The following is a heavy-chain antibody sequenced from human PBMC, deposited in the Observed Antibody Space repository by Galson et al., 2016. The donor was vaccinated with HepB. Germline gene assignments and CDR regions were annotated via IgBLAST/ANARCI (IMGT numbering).Heavy chain of an antibody. V-gene: IGHV3-30*04. D-gene: IGHD2-15*01. J-gene: IGHJ6*02. CDR2: ISYDGSNK. CDR3: ASVCSGGSCYRAYYYYYGMDV. CDR1: GFTFSSYA. Sequence: SLRLSCAASGFTFSSYAMHWVRQAPGKGLEWVAVISYDGSNKYYADSVKGRFTISRDNSKNTLYLQMNSLRAEDTAVYYCASVCSGGSCYRAYYYYYGMDVWGQGTTVTVSS.